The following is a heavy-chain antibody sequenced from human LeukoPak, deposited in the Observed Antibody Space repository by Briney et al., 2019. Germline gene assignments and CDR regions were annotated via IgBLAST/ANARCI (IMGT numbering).Heavy chain of an antibody. D-gene: IGHD6-13*01. CDR2: ISASGSTI. CDR3: TRSHPYSSSRYGSVYFDN. CDR1: GFTFSDYY. V-gene: IGHV3-11*01. J-gene: IGHJ4*02. Sequence: GGSLRLSCAASGFTFSDYYMTWIRQAPGKGLEWVSYISASGSTIFYADSVKGRFTISRDNAKNSLYLQMNSLRADDTAMYYCTRSHPYSSSRYGSVYFDNWGQGTLVTVSS.